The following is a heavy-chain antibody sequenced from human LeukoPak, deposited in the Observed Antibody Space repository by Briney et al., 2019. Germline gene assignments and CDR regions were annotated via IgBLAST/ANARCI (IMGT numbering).Heavy chain of an antibody. V-gene: IGHV3-30*04. CDR1: GFTFSSYA. J-gene: IGHJ3*02. Sequence: GGSLRLSCAASGFTFSSYAMHWVRQAPGKGLEWVAVISYDGSNKYYADSVKGRFTISRDNSKNTLYLQMNSLRAEDTAVYYCAKDRPWFDIWGQGTMVTVSS. CDR3: AKDRPWFDI. CDR2: ISYDGSNK.